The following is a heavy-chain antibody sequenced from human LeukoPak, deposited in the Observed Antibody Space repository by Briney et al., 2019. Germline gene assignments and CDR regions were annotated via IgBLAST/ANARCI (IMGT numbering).Heavy chain of an antibody. CDR2: ISSSGSTI. CDR3: ARVVAAAGLGGPGARPAIHYYYYYCMDV. D-gene: IGHD6-13*01. Sequence: PGGSLRLSCAASGFTFSSYGMHWVRQAPGKGLEWVSYISSSGSTIYYADSVKGRFTISRDNAKNSLYLQMNSLRAEDTAVYYCARVVAAAGLGGPGARPAIHYYYYYCMDVWGKGTTVTVSS. V-gene: IGHV3-48*04. CDR1: GFTFSSYG. J-gene: IGHJ6*03.